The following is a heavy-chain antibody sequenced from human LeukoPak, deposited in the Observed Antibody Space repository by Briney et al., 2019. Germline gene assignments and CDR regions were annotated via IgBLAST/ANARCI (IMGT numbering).Heavy chain of an antibody. J-gene: IGHJ1*01. V-gene: IGHV1-69*05. D-gene: IGHD6-13*01. CDR2: IIPIFGTA. Sequence: ASVKVSCKASGGTFSSYAISWVRQAPGQGLEWMGGIIPIFGTANYARKFQGRVTITTDESTSTAYMELSSLRSEDTAVYYCARGDIAAAGLFQHWGQGTLVTVSS. CDR1: GGTFSSYA. CDR3: ARGDIAAAGLFQH.